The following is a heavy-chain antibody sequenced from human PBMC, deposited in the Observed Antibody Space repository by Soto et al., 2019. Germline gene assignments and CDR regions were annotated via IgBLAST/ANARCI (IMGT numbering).Heavy chain of an antibody. V-gene: IGHV1-3*01. CDR3: ARDDYKVFYYYGMDV. CDR2: INAGNGNT. D-gene: IGHD5-12*01. J-gene: IGHJ6*02. Sequence: EASVKVSCKASGYTFTSYAMHWVRQAPGQRLEWMGWINAGNGNTKFSQKFQGRVTITRDTSASTAYMELSSLRSEDTAVYYCARDDYKVFYYYGMDVWGQGTTVTVSS. CDR1: GYTFTSYA.